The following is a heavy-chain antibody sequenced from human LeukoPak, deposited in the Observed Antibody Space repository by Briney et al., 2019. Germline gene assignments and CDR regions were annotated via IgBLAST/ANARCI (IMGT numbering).Heavy chain of an antibody. CDR3: TTDSSSSWYTGAFDI. D-gene: IGHD6-13*01. V-gene: IGHV3-15*01. Sequence: PGGSLRLSCAASGFTFSNAWMSWVRQAPGKGLEWVGRIKSKTDGGTTDYAAPVKGGFTISRDDSKNTLYLQMNSLKTEDTAVYYCTTDSSSSWYTGAFDIWGQGTMVTVSS. CDR1: GFTFSNAW. CDR2: IKSKTDGGTT. J-gene: IGHJ3*02.